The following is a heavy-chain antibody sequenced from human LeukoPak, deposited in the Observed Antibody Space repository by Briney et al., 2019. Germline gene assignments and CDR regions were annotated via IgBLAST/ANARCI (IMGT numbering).Heavy chain of an antibody. D-gene: IGHD3/OR15-3a*01. Sequence: GGSLRLSGGASELTVTNYWMHWVRQAPGKGLVWVSRINSDGSSTNYADSVKGRFTISRDYAKNTLYLQMNSLRDEDTAVYYCARDLGGPIFGLGLDVWGLGTTVTVSS. CDR1: ELTVTNYW. V-gene: IGHV3-74*01. CDR3: ARDLGGPIFGLGLDV. CDR2: INSDGSST. J-gene: IGHJ6*02.